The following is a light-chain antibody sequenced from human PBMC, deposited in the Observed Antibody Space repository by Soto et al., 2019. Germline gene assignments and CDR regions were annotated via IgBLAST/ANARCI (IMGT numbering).Light chain of an antibody. J-gene: IGKJ2*01. Sequence: EIVLTQSPGTLSLSQGXRATLSCRASQSVSSSYLAWYQQKPGQAPRLLMYGASSRATGIPDRFSGSGSGTDFTLTISRLEPDDSAVYYCHHYDRSPPHTFGQGTKVDIK. CDR3: HHYDRSPPHT. CDR1: QSVSSSY. CDR2: GAS. V-gene: IGKV3-20*01.